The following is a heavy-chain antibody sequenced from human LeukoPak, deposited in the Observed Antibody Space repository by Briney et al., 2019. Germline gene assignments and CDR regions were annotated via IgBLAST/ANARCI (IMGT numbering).Heavy chain of an antibody. CDR3: AREVGASEFDY. CDR2: ISSSSSTI. J-gene: IGHJ4*02. CDR1: GFTFSSYS. V-gene: IGHV3-48*04. D-gene: IGHD1-26*01. Sequence: GGSLRLSCAASGFTFSSYSMNWVRQAPGKGLEWVSYISSSSSTIYYADSVKGRFTISRDNAKNSLYLQMNSLRAEDTAVYYCAREVGASEFDYWGQGTLVTVSS.